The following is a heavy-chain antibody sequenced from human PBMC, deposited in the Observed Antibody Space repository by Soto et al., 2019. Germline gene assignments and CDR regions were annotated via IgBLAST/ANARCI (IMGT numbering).Heavy chain of an antibody. V-gene: IGHV2-5*02. CDR3: AHGSGWLSDY. D-gene: IGHD6-19*01. Sequence: QITLKESGPTLVKPTQTLTLTCTFSGFSLTSPAVGVNWIRQPPGKALEWLALIYWDDDKQYSPSLKSRLTIHQDTSKNQVVLTMTNMDPVDTATYYCAHGSGWLSDYWGQGTLVTVSS. CDR1: GFSLTSPAVG. J-gene: IGHJ4*02. CDR2: IYWDDDK.